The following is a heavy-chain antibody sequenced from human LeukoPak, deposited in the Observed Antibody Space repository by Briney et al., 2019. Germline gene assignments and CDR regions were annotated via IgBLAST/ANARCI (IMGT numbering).Heavy chain of an antibody. V-gene: IGHV1-69*13. D-gene: IGHD4-11*01. CDR2: IIPMFATA. CDR3: ATTVF. Sequence: SVKVSCKASGGTFSSYAISWVRQAPGQGFEWMGGIIPMFATANYAQNFQGRLTITADESTNTAQMELSGLRSEDTAVYYCATTVFWGQGTLVTVSS. CDR1: GGTFSSYA. J-gene: IGHJ4*02.